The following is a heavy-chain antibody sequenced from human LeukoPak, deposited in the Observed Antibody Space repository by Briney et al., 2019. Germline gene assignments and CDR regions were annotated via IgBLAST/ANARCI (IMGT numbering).Heavy chain of an antibody. D-gene: IGHD3-3*01. Sequence: SETLSLTCTVSGGSISSYYWNWIRQPPGKGLEWIGYIYDTRSTNYNPSLRSRVTIFLDTPKNQFSLKLRSVTAADTAVYYCARGDFWSGYYDPWGQGTLVTVSS. CDR2: IYDTRST. CDR3: ARGDFWSGYYDP. CDR1: GGSISSYY. V-gene: IGHV4-59*01. J-gene: IGHJ5*02.